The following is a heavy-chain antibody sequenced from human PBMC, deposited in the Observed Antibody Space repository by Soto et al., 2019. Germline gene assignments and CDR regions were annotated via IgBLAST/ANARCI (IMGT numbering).Heavy chain of an antibody. CDR1: GGTFSSYA. J-gene: IGHJ3*02. CDR2: IIPIFGTA. Sequence: QVQLVQSGAEVQKPGSSVKVSCKASGGTFSSYAISWVRQAPGQGLEWMGGIIPIFGTANYAQKFQGRVTITADESTSTAYMELSSMRSEETAVYYCARVMITMVRGVIRHDAFDIWGQGTMVTVSS. CDR3: ARVMITMVRGVIRHDAFDI. V-gene: IGHV1-69*01. D-gene: IGHD3-10*01.